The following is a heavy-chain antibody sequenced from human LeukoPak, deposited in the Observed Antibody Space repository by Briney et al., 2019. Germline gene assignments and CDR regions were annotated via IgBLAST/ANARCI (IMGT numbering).Heavy chain of an antibody. CDR2: IIPIFGTA. CDR3: AIILAGSWPQPFDY. Sequence: SVKVSFKASGGTFSSYAISWVRQAPGQGLEWMGGIIPIFGTANYAQKFQGRVTITTDESTSTAYMALSSLRSEDTAVYYCAIILAGSWPQPFDYWGQGTLVTVSS. V-gene: IGHV1-69*05. J-gene: IGHJ4*02. CDR1: GGTFSSYA. D-gene: IGHD6-13*01.